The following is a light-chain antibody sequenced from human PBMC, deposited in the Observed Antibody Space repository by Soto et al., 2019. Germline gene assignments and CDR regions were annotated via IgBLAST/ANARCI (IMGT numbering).Light chain of an antibody. V-gene: IGLV2-14*02. CDR1: SNDVGTYNL. J-gene: IGLJ1*01. CDR3: NSFTTSTTPYV. CDR2: EVS. Sequence: QSVLTQPASVSGSPGQSITISCTGISNDVGTYNLVSWYQHHPGKAPKLIIYEVSHRPSGVSNRFSGSKSGNTASLTISGLQADDEADYYCNSFTTSTTPYVFGTGTKVTVL.